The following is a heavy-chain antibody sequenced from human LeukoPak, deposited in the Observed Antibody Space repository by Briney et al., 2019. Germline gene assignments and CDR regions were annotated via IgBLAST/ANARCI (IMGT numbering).Heavy chain of an antibody. CDR1: GFTVSGTN. J-gene: IGHJ4*02. D-gene: IGHD3-16*01. CDR3: AKDEATSGGGLAS. Sequence: GGSLGLSCAASGFTVSGTNMSWVRQAPGKGLEWVSAMYTGGTTYYADSVMGRFTVSRDNSRNTVFLHMNSLRVDDTAVYYCAKDEATSGGGLASWGQGTLVTVSS. CDR2: MYTGGTT. V-gene: IGHV3-53*01.